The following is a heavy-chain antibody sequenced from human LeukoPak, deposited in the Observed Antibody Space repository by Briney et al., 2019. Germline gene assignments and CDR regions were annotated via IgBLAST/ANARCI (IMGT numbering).Heavy chain of an antibody. V-gene: IGHV5-51*01. CDR1: GHSFTSYW. CDR3: VKRLTGRYSFDY. CDR2: IYPDDSDT. Sequence: EESLKISCKGSGHSFTSYWIGWVRQMPGKGLEWMGIIYPDDSDTKYSPSFQGRVTISADKSISTAYLQWSSLKASDTAIYYCVKRLTGRYSFDYWGQGTLVTVSS. J-gene: IGHJ4*02. D-gene: IGHD1-20*01.